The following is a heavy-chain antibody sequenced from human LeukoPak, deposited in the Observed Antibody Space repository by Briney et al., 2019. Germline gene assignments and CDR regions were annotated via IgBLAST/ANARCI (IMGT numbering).Heavy chain of an antibody. CDR2: IYYSGST. V-gene: IGHV4-39*01. CDR3: ARHVPDSSGQFDY. Sequence: SETLSLTCTVSGGSISSSSYYWGWIRQPPGKGLEWIGSIYYSGSTYYNPSLKSRVTISVDTSKNQFSLKLSSVTAADTAVYYCARHVPDSSGQFDYWGQGTLVTVSS. J-gene: IGHJ4*02. D-gene: IGHD3-22*01. CDR1: GGSISSSSYY.